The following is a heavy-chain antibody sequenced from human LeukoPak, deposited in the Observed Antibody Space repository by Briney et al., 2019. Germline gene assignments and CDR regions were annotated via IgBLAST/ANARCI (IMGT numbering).Heavy chain of an antibody. CDR3: ASHERLNYDFWSDGLPRDY. CDR2: INPNSGGT. V-gene: IGHV1-2*02. Sequence: ASVKVSCKASGYTFTGYYMHWVRQAPGQGLEWMGWINPNSGGTNYAQKFQGRVTMTRDTSISTAYMELSGLRSDDTAVYYCASHERLNYDFWSDGLPRDYWGQGTLVTVSS. D-gene: IGHD3-3*01. J-gene: IGHJ4*02. CDR1: GYTFTGYY.